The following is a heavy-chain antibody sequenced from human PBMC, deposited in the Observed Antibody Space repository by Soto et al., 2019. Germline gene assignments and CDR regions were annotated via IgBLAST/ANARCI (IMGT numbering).Heavy chain of an antibody. CDR3: ARPEGTETGDLWFDP. J-gene: IGHJ5*02. CDR2: IIPIFGTA. V-gene: IGHV1-69*12. Sequence: QVQLVQSGAEVKKPGSSVKVSCKASGGTFSSYAISWVRQAPGQGLEWMGGIIPIFGTANYAQKFQGRVTIXXDXSXXTAYMELSSLRSEDTAVYYCARPEGTETGDLWFDPWGQGPMVTVSS. CDR1: GGTFSSYA. D-gene: IGHD7-27*01.